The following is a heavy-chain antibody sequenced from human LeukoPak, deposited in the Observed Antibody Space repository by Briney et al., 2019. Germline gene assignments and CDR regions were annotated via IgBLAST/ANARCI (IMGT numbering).Heavy chain of an antibody. CDR1: GFTFSSYW. CDR3: ARDYYDSSGCQYYFDY. D-gene: IGHD3-22*01. CDR2: IKQDGSEK. J-gene: IGHJ4*02. V-gene: IGHV3-7*01. Sequence: GGSLRLSCAASGFTFSSYWMSWVRQAPGKGLEWVANIKQDGSEKYYVDSVKGRFTISRDNAKNSLYLQMNSLRAEDTAVYYCARDYYDSSGCQYYFDYWGQGTLVTVSS.